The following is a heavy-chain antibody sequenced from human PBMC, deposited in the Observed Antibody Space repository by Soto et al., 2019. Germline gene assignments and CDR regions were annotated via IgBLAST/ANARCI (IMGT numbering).Heavy chain of an antibody. CDR1: GGSISSGGYY. CDR2: IYYSGST. Sequence: PSETLSLTCTVSGGSISSGGYYWSWIRQHPGKGLEWIGYIYYSGSTYYNPSLKGRVTISVDTSKNQFSLKLSSVTAADTAVYYCARMVVDATGAPTAHIDYWGQGTLVTVSS. CDR3: ARMVVDATGAPTAHIDY. J-gene: IGHJ4*02. V-gene: IGHV4-31*03. D-gene: IGHD2-15*01.